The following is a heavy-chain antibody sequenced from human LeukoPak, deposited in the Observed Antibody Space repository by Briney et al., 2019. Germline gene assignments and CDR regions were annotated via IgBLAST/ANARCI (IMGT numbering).Heavy chain of an antibody. J-gene: IGHJ4*02. V-gene: IGHV3-30*02. Sequence: PGGSLRLSCAASGFTFSSYGMHWVRQAPGKGLEWVAFIRYDGSNKYYADSVKGRFTISRDNSKNTLYLQMNSLRAEDTAVYYCAKWGARTSYCSSTSCFFDYWGQGTLVTVSS. CDR2: IRYDGSNK. D-gene: IGHD2-2*01. CDR3: AKWGARTSYCSSTSCFFDY. CDR1: GFTFSSYG.